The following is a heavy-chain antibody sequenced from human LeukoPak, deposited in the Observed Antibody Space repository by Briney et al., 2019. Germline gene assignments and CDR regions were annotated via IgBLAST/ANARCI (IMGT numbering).Heavy chain of an antibody. V-gene: IGHV3-23*01. Sequence: GGFLRLSCTASGSTLSTYPMTWVRQAPGQGLEWVSAISGNSVTIYYADSVKGRFTISRDNSKNTLYLQMYSLRAEDTAVYYCAKILSGTYSFDLWGQGTLVTVSS. CDR2: ISGNSVTI. D-gene: IGHD1-26*01. CDR1: GSTLSTYP. CDR3: AKILSGTYSFDL. J-gene: IGHJ4*02.